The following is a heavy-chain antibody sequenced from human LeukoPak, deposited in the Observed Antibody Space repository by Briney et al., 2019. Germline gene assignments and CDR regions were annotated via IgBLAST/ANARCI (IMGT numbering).Heavy chain of an antibody. V-gene: IGHV4-39*07. CDR2: IYYSGST. D-gene: IGHD4-17*01. J-gene: IGHJ4*02. Sequence: SETLSLTCTVSGGSISSSSYYWGWIRQPPGKGLEWIGSIYYSGSTYYNPSLKSQVTISVDMSKYQFSLKVSSVTAADTAVYYCARVYGDYVDYWGQGTLVTVSS. CDR1: GGSISSSSYY. CDR3: ARVYGDYVDY.